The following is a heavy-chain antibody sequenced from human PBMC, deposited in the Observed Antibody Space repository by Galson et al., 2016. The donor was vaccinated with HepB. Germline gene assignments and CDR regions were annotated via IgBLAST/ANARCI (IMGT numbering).Heavy chain of an antibody. Sequence: SLRLSCAASAFTVSSYSMNWVRQAPGKGLEWVSSISTSSTYIYYADSVKGRFTISRDNANNSLYLQMNSLRAEDTAVYYCARDYARAFDIWGQGTMVTVSS. J-gene: IGHJ3*02. CDR2: ISTSSTYI. CDR3: ARDYARAFDI. CDR1: AFTVSSYS. D-gene: IGHD3-16*01. V-gene: IGHV3-21*01.